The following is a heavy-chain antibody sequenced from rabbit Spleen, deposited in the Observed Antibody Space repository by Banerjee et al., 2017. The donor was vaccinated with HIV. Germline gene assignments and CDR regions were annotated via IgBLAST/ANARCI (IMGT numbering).Heavy chain of an antibody. Sequence: QSLEESGGDLVKPGASLTLTCTASGLDFSSSFWICWVRQAPGKGLEWIGCIVTGSSGSTYYASWAKGRFTISKTSSTTVTLQMTSLTAADTATYFCARNVYFNLWGPGTLVTVS. CDR1: GLDFSSSFW. CDR3: ARNVYFNL. V-gene: IGHV1S40*01. CDR2: IVTGSSGST. J-gene: IGHJ4*01.